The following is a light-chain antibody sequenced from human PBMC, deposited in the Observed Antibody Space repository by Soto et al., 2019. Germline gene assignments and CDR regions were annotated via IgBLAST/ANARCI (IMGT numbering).Light chain of an antibody. J-gene: IGLJ2*01. CDR3: SAYAGSNSVI. CDR2: EVT. Sequence: QSALTQPPSASGSPGQSVTISCTGTSSDVGGYDYVSWYQQQSGKAPKLLIYEVTKRPSGVPDRVSGSKSGNTASLTVSGLQAEDEADYYCSAYAGSNSVIFGQGTKLTVL. V-gene: IGLV2-8*01. CDR1: SSDVGGYDY.